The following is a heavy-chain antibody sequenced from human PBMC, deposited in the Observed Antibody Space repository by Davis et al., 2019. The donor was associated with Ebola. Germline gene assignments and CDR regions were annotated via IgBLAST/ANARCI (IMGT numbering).Heavy chain of an antibody. V-gene: IGHV3-23*01. CDR2: ISGSGGST. CDR1: GFTFSSYA. D-gene: IGHD5-24*01. J-gene: IGHJ4*02. CDR3: ARDEQQEMDY. Sequence: GESLKISCAASGFTFSSYAMSWVRQAPGKGLEWVSAISGSGGSTYYADSVKGRFTISRDNSKNTLYLQMNSLRAEDTAVYYCARDEQQEMDYWGQGTLVTVSS.